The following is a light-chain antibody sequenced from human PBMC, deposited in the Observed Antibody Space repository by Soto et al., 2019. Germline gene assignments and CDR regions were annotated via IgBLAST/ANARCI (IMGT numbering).Light chain of an antibody. CDR1: QSVSSY. J-gene: IGKJ1*01. V-gene: IGKV3-20*01. CDR2: DAS. Sequence: EIVFTQSPATLSLSPGERATLSCRASQSVSSYLAWYQQKPGRAPRLLIYDASNRATGIPARFSGSASGTDFTLTISRLEPEDFAVYYCQQYGSSPRTFGQGTKVDIK. CDR3: QQYGSSPRT.